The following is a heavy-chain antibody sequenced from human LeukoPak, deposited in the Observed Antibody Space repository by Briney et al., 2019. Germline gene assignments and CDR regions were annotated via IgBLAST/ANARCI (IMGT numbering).Heavy chain of an antibody. J-gene: IGHJ6*02. CDR1: GFTFDDYA. CDR3: TSQAVAGTNYYYYGMDV. CDR2: ISGDGGST. V-gene: IGHV3-43*02. Sequence: PGGSLRLSCAASGFTFDDYAMHWVRQAPGKGPEWVSLISGDGGSTYYADSVKGRFTISRDNSKNSLYLQMNSLRTEDTALYYCTSQAVAGTNYYYYGMDVWGQGTTVTVSS. D-gene: IGHD6-19*01.